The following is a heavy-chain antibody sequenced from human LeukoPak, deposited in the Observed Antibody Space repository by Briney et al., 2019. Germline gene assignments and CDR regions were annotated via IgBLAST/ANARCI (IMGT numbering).Heavy chain of an antibody. Sequence: SETLSLTCTVSGGSISSSSYYWGWIRQPPGKGLEWLGSIYYSGSTYYNPSLKSRVTISVDTSMKQFSLKLSSVTAADTAVYYCAREYYHDGSGYYFDYWGQGTLVTVSS. CDR2: IYYSGST. CDR1: GGSISSSSYY. V-gene: IGHV4-39*01. CDR3: AREYYHDGSGYYFDY. D-gene: IGHD3-22*01. J-gene: IGHJ4*02.